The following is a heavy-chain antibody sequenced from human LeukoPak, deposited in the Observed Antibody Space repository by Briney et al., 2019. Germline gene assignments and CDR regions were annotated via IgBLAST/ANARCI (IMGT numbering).Heavy chain of an antibody. Sequence: GGSLRLSCAASGFTVSSNYMSWVRQAPGKGLEWVSVIYSGGSTYYADSVKGRFTISRGNSKNTLYLQMNSLRAEDTAVYYCARVYRLYDSSGYYTSSRAFDIWGQGTMVTVSS. CDR3: ARVYRLYDSSGYYTSSRAFDI. V-gene: IGHV3-53*01. CDR1: GFTVSSNY. CDR2: IYSGGST. D-gene: IGHD3-22*01. J-gene: IGHJ3*02.